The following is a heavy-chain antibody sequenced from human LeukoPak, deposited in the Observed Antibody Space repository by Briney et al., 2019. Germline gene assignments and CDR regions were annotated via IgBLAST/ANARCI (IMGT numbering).Heavy chain of an antibody. CDR2: ISWNSGSI. V-gene: IGHV3-9*01. CDR1: GFTFDDYA. CDR3: ARRGSSGCFDY. D-gene: IGHD6-19*01. J-gene: IGHJ4*02. Sequence: GGSLRLSCAASGFTFDDYAMHWVRQAPGKGLEWVSGISWNSGSIGYADSVKGRFTISRDNAKNSLYLQMNSLRAEDTAVYYCARRGSSGCFDYWGQGTLVTVSS.